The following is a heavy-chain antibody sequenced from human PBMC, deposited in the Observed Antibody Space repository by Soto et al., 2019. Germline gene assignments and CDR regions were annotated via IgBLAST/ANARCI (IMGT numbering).Heavy chain of an antibody. J-gene: IGHJ6*03. CDR2: INAGNGNT. CDR1: GYTFTSYA. V-gene: IGHV1-3*01. Sequence: QVQLVQSGAEVKKPGASVKASCKASGYTFTSYAMHWVRQAPGQRLEWMGWINAGNGNTKYSQKFQGRVTITRDTSASTAYMELSSLRSEDTAVYYCARDQDYYYMDVWGKGTTVTVSS. CDR3: ARDQDYYYMDV.